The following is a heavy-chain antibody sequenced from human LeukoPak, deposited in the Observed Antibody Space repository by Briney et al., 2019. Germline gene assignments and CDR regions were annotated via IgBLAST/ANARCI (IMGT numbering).Heavy chain of an antibody. J-gene: IGHJ5*02. CDR3: ARRPIAAGNNWFDP. D-gene: IGHD6-13*01. Sequence: SETLSLTCTVSGGSISSAAYYWGWVRQPPAKGLDWIGSIYYTGTTYYSPSLQTRATLSFDTSKNQFSLKLISVTATDTAVYFCARRPIAAGNNWFDPWGQGTLVTVSS. V-gene: IGHV4-39*01. CDR1: GGSISSAAYY. CDR2: IYYTGTT.